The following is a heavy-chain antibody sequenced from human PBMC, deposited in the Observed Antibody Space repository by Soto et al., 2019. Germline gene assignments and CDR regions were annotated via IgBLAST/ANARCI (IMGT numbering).Heavy chain of an antibody. J-gene: IGHJ5*02. D-gene: IGHD3-22*01. CDR1: GYTFTGYY. CDR2: INPNSGGT. CDR3: ARLYYYDSSGPGHWFDP. V-gene: IGHV1-2*02. Sequence: ASVKVSCKASGYTFTGYYMHWVRQAPGQGLEWMGWINPNSGGTNYAQKFQGRVTMTRDTSISTAYMELSRLRSDDTAVYYCARLYYYDSSGPGHWFDPWGQGTPVTVSS.